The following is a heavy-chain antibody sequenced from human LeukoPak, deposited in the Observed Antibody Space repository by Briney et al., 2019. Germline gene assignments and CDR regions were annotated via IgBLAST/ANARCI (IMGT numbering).Heavy chain of an antibody. D-gene: IGHD3-10*01. Sequence: GGSLRLSCAASGFTFSSYDMHWVRQATGKGLEWVSAIGTAGDTYYPGSVKGRFTISRENAKNSLYLQMSSLRAGETAVYYCARGGDPRGRGRMDYWGQGNLVTVSS. V-gene: IGHV3-13*01. J-gene: IGHJ4*02. CDR3: ARGGDPRGRGRMDY. CDR1: GFTFSSYD. CDR2: IGTAGDT.